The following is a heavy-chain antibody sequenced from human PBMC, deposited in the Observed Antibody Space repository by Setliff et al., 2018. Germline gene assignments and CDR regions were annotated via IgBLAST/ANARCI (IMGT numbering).Heavy chain of an antibody. CDR2: IDSSGDT. D-gene: IGHD2-15*01. J-gene: IGHJ4*02. CDR3: ARPRRSCSGASCHFDY. CDR1: GDSISGVSHY. V-gene: IGHV4-39*01. Sequence: SSETLSLTCTVSGDSISGVSHYWGWIRQSPGRGLEWLGSIDSSGDTFYNPSLKSRVSMSVDTSTKQFSLMLSSMTAADATVYYCARPRRSCSGASCHFDYWGRGALVTVSS.